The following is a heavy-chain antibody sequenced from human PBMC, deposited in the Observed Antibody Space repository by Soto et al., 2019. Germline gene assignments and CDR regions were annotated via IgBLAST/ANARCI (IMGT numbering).Heavy chain of an antibody. Sequence: GGSLRLSCAASGFTFSSYAMHWVRQAPGKGLEWVAVISYDGSNKYYADSVKGRFTISRDNFKNTLYLQMNSLRAEDTAVYYCARDLIAVAGNFAFDIWGQGTIVTVSS. V-gene: IGHV3-30-3*01. CDR1: GFTFSSYA. CDR3: ARDLIAVAGNFAFDI. CDR2: ISYDGSNK. J-gene: IGHJ3*02. D-gene: IGHD6-19*01.